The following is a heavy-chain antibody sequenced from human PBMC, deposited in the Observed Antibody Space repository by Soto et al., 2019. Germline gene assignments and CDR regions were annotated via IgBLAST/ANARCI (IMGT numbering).Heavy chain of an antibody. Sequence: QVQLVQSGAEVKKPGSSVKVSCKASGGTFSSYTISWVRQAPGQGLEWMGRIIPILGIANYAQKFQGRVTITADKSTSTAYMELSSLRSEDTAVYYCARDGEEGTKYGQPEDYFDYWGQGTLVTVSS. D-gene: IGHD1-1*01. CDR1: GGTFSSYT. CDR3: ARDGEEGTKYGQPEDYFDY. V-gene: IGHV1-69*08. CDR2: IIPILGIA. J-gene: IGHJ4*02.